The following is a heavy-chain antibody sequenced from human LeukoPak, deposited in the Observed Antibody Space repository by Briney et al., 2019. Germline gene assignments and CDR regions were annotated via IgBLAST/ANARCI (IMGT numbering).Heavy chain of an antibody. J-gene: IGHJ4*02. CDR1: GGSISSYY. CDR3: ARERTLLYYFDY. D-gene: IGHD1-1*01. V-gene: IGHV4-4*08. Sequence: SETLSPTCTVSGGSISSYYRSWIRQPPGKGLEWIGYIYSSGSTNYNPSLKSRVTISVDMSKNNFSLKLSSVTAADTAVYYCARERTLLYYFDYWGQGTPVTVSS. CDR2: IYSSGST.